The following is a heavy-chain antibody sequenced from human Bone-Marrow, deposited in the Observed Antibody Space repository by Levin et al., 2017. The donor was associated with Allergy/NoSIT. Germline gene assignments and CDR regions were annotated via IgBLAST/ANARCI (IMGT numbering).Heavy chain of an antibody. J-gene: IGHJ6*02. V-gene: IGHV3-21*01. CDR2: ISHTLNYI. Sequence: GGSLRLSCAASGFTLNSYNINWVRQAPGKGLEWVSSISHTLNYIYYADSVKGRFTISRDSAKNSLFLHMSSLRAEDTAVFYCVRDSKGSYDHYYYYYGMDVWGQGTTITVSS. CDR3: VRDSKGSYDHYYYYYGMDV. D-gene: IGHD3-10*01. CDR1: GFTLNSYN.